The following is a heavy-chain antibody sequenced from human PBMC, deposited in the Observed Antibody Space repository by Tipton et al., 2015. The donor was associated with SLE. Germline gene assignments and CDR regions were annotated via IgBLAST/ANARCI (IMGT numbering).Heavy chain of an antibody. CDR3: ARHTVLREGTDTFDI. CDR2: MYFSGNS. Sequence: TLSLTCAVFGGSISTNNYWAWIRQPPGRGLEWIGSMYFSGNSYYNPSLKSRLTISVDTSKNQFSLKLSSVTPADTAVYYCARHTVLREGTDTFDIWGQGTMVIVSS. V-gene: IGHV4-39*01. J-gene: IGHJ3*02. D-gene: IGHD4-11*01. CDR1: GGSISTNNY.